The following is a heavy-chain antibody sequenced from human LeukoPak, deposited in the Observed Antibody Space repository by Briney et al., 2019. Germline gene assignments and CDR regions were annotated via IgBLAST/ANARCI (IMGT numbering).Heavy chain of an antibody. J-gene: IGHJ3*02. CDR2: INPSGGST. CDR1: GYTFTSYY. V-gene: IGHV1-46*01. Sequence: ASVKVSCKASGYTFTSYYMHWVRQAPGQGLEWMGIINPSGGSTSYAQKFQGRVTMTRDTSTSIVYMELSSLRSEDTAVYYCARELISGDWTWDIWGQGTMVTVSS. D-gene: IGHD2-21*02. CDR3: ARELISGDWTWDI.